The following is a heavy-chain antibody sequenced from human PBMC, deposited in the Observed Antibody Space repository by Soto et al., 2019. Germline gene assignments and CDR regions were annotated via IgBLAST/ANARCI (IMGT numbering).Heavy chain of an antibody. Sequence: PGGSLRLSCTASGFTFGDYAMSWVRQAPGKGLEWVGFIRSKAYGGTTEYAASVKGRFTISRDDSKSIAYLQMNSLKTEDTAVYYCTRDPSIVGATDYYYGMDVWGQGTTVTV. D-gene: IGHD1-26*01. V-gene: IGHV3-49*04. CDR3: TRDPSIVGATDYYYGMDV. J-gene: IGHJ6*02. CDR1: GFTFGDYA. CDR2: IRSKAYGGTT.